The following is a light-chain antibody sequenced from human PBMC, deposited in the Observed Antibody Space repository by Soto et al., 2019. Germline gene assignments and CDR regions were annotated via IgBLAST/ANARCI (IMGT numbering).Light chain of an antibody. CDR1: QDVSDY. J-gene: IGKJ1*01. CDR3: HQYNSYFQT. CDR2: AAY. V-gene: IGKV1-9*01. Sequence: DIQLTQSPSFLSASVGDRVTITCRASQDVSDYLAWYQHAPGKAPNLLIYAAYTLQSGVPSRFSGSGSGTEFTLNISSLQPDDFATYYCHQYNSYFQTFGQGTKVDIK.